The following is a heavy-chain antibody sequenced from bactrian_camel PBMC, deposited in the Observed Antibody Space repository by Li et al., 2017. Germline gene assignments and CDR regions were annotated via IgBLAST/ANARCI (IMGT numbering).Heavy chain of an antibody. CDR3: GAAVRMCWPRNRGY. J-gene: IGHJ6*01. D-gene: IGHD1*01. CDR2: IDSEGRT. V-gene: IGHV3S53*01. CDR1: GYNYSNAC. Sequence: VQLVESGGGSVQAGESLTLSCVASGYNYSNACMGWFRKVPGKQREGVAAIDSEGRTTYADSVKGRFTIAKDSDKNILYLQMNNLKLEDTGTYFCGAAVRMCWPRNRGYWGQGTQVTVS.